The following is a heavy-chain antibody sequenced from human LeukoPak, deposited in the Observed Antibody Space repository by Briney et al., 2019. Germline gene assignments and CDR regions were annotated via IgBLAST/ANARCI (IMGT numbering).Heavy chain of an antibody. CDR2: ISSAGSTI. V-gene: IGHV3-48*04. CDR3: ARESQSAYYFDSSGYEDAFDI. CDR1: TFSFSDFW. J-gene: IGHJ3*02. D-gene: IGHD3-22*01. Sequence: PGGSLRLSCAASTFSFSDFWMNWVRQAPGKGLEWVSYISSAGSTIYYADSVKGRFTISRDNAKNSLYLQMNSLRAEDTAVYYCARESQSAYYFDSSGYEDAFDIWGQGTMVTVSS.